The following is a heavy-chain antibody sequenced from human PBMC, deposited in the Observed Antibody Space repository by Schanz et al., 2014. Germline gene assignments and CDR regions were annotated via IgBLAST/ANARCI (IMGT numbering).Heavy chain of an antibody. CDR1: GFTFSKYW. CDR3: AIIGVMVAVAGTRADY. Sequence: VQMVESGGGLVQPGGSLRLSCGGSGFTFSKYWMSWVRQAPGKGLEWVANIKQDGSEKYYVDAVKGRFTISRDNAKNSLYLQMNSLRAEDTALYYCAIIGVMVAVAGTRADYWGQGTLVTVSS. CDR2: IKQDGSEK. V-gene: IGHV3-7*02. D-gene: IGHD6-19*01. J-gene: IGHJ4*02.